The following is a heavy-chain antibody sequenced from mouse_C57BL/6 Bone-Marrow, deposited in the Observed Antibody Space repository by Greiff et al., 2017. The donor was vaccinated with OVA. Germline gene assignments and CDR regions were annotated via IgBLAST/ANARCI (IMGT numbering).Heavy chain of an antibody. Sequence: VQLQQSGAELVRPGASVKLSCTASGFNIKDDYMHWVKQRPEQGLEWIGWIDPENGDTEYASKFQGKATITADTSSNTAYLQLSSLTSEDTAVYYCTTEGCLLPFAYWGQGTLVTVSA. CDR1: GFNIKDDY. D-gene: IGHD2-3*01. J-gene: IGHJ3*01. CDR2: IDPENGDT. V-gene: IGHV14-4*01. CDR3: TTEGCLLPFAY.